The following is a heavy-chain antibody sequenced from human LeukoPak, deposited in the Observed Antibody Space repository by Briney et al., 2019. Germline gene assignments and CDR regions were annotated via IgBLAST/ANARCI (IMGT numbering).Heavy chain of an antibody. D-gene: IGHD1-1*01. Sequence: SQTLSLTCAVSGDSITFGGYSWSWIRQPPGKGLEWIGYIYHSGNTYYNPSLKSRVTISIDGSKNQFSLKLSSVTAADTAVYYCARNGYYFDYWGQGTLVTVSS. CDR3: ARNGYYFDY. CDR2: IYHSGNT. V-gene: IGHV4-30-2*01. J-gene: IGHJ4*02. CDR1: GDSITFGGYS.